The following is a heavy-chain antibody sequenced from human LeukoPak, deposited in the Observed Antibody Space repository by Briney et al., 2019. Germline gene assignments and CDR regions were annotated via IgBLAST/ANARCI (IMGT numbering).Heavy chain of an antibody. CDR3: VKDRYSSAYYFEN. V-gene: IGHV3-33*06. Sequence: GGSLRLSCAASGFTFSSYGMHWVRQAPGKGLEWVAVIWYDGSNKYYAGSVKGRFTISRDNSKNTLDLQMNSLRAEDTAIYYCVKDRYSSAYYFENWGQGTLVTVSS. CDR1: GFTFSSYG. D-gene: IGHD5-18*01. CDR2: IWYDGSNK. J-gene: IGHJ4*02.